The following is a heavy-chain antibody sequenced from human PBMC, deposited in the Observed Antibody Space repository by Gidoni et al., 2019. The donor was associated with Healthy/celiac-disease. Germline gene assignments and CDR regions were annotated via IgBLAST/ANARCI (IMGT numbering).Heavy chain of an antibody. CDR2: INHSGST. J-gene: IGHJ4*02. Sequence: QVQLQQWGAGLLKPSETLSLTCAVYGGSFSGYYWSWIRQPPGKGLEWIGEINHSGSTNYNPSLKSRVTISVDTSKNQFSLKLSSVTAADTAVYYCATSEGYSYGCFDFWGQGTLVTVSS. CDR3: ATSEGYSYGCFDF. CDR1: GGSFSGYY. D-gene: IGHD5-18*01. V-gene: IGHV4-34*01.